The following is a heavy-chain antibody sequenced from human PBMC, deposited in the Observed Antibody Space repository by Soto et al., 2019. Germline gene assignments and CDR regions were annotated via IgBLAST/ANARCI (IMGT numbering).Heavy chain of an antibody. V-gene: IGHV3-74*01. CDR2: INRDGTGT. D-gene: IGHD1-1*01. J-gene: IGHJ5*02. CDR3: GREWKVVSLDP. Sequence: GGSLRLSCAASGFTLSSYSMHWVRPAPGKGLVWVSRINRDGTGTTYADSVRGRFTISRDNAKNTPYLQMNSLRDEDTAVDYCGREWKVVSLDPWGQGTLVTVSS. CDR1: GFTLSSYS.